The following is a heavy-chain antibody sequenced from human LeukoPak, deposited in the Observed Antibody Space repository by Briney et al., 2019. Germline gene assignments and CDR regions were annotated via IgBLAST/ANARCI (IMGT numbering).Heavy chain of an antibody. CDR2: IYYSGST. CDR1: GGSLSSYY. CDR3: ARGITIFGVVEFDY. J-gene: IGHJ4*02. D-gene: IGHD3-3*01. V-gene: IGHV4-59*01. Sequence: SETLSLTCTVSGGSLSSYYWSWIRQPPGKGLEWIGYIYYSGSTNYNPSLKSRVTISVDTSKNQFSLKLSSVTAADTAVYYCARGITIFGVVEFDYWGQGTLVTVSS.